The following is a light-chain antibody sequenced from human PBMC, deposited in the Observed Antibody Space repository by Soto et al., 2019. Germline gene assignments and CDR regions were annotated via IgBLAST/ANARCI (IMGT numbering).Light chain of an antibody. Sequence: DTVMTQSPLSLPVAPGEPASISCRSSQSLLHSNGYNYLDWYLQKPGQSQQLLIYLGSNRASGVPDRFSGSGSGTDFTLQISRVEAEDVGVYYCMQALQTPITFGQGTRLEIK. V-gene: IGKV2-28*01. CDR3: MQALQTPIT. CDR1: QSLLHSNGYNY. J-gene: IGKJ5*01. CDR2: LGS.